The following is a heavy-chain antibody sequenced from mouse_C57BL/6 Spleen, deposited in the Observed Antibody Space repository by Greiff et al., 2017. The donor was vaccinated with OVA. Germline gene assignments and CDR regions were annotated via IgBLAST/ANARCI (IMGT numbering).Heavy chain of an antibody. D-gene: IGHD2-1*01. CDR3: AREGIYYGNYDAMDY. J-gene: IGHJ4*01. Sequence: EVMVVESGGGLVKPGGSLKLSCAASGFTFSSYAMSWVRQTPEKRLEWVATISDGGSYTYYPDNVKGRFTISRDNAKNNLYLQMSHLKSEDTAMYYCAREGIYYGNYDAMDYWGQGTSVTVSS. V-gene: IGHV5-4*01. CDR2: ISDGGSYT. CDR1: GFTFSSYA.